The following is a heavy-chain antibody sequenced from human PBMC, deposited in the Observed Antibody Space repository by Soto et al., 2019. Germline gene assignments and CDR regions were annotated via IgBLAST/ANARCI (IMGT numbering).Heavy chain of an antibody. Sequence: GASVKVSCKASGYTFTSYSMHWVLQAPGQRLEWMGWINAGNGNTKYSQKFQGRVTITRDTSASTAYMELSSLRSEDTAVYYCARDPTYCSSTSCYPRRNFDYWGQGTLVTVSS. D-gene: IGHD2-2*01. J-gene: IGHJ4*02. CDR3: ARDPTYCSSTSCYPRRNFDY. CDR1: GYTFTSYS. CDR2: INAGNGNT. V-gene: IGHV1-3*01.